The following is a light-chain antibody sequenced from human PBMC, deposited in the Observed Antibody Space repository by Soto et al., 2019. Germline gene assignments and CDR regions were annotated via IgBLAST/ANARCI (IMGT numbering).Light chain of an antibody. CDR1: QTVSSY. J-gene: IGKJ3*01. Sequence: EILFTQSPATPSLSPGGRATPSRRASQTVSSYLAWYQQKPGQAPRLLIYDASNRATGIPARFSGSGSGTAFTLTISSLEPEDFAVYYCQQRSNWPGVTFGPGTKVDIK. CDR3: QQRSNWPGVT. CDR2: DAS. V-gene: IGKV3-11*01.